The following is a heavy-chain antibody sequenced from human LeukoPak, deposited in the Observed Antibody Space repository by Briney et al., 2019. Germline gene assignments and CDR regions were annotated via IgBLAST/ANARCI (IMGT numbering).Heavy chain of an antibody. CDR1: GGTFSSYA. Sequence: ASVKVSCKASGGTFSSYAISWGRQAPGQGLEWMGGIIPIFGTANYAQKFQGRVTITTDESTSTAYMELSSLRSEDTAVYYCARSPSLYQLRIDYWGQGTLVTVSS. V-gene: IGHV1-69*05. CDR2: IIPIFGTA. CDR3: ARSPSLYQLRIDY. J-gene: IGHJ4*02. D-gene: IGHD2-2*01.